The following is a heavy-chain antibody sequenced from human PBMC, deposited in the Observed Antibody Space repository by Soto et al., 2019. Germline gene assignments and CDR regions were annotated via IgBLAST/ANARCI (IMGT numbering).Heavy chain of an antibody. CDR2: IKQDGSEK. CDR1: GFTFSSYW. V-gene: IGHV3-7*03. D-gene: IGHD4-17*01. J-gene: IGHJ4*02. Sequence: GGSLRLSCAAPGFTFSSYWMSWVRQAPGKGLEWVANIKQDGSEKYYVDSVKGRFTISRDNAKNSLYLQMNSLRAEDTAVYYCARDRLYGDYSPFDYWGQGTLVTVSS. CDR3: ARDRLYGDYSPFDY.